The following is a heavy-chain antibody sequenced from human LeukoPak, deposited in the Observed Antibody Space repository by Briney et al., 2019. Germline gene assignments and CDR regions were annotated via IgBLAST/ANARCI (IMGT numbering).Heavy chain of an antibody. CDR1: GFTFSSYA. CDR3: AKDQVVKIRQQLNFDY. J-gene: IGHJ4*02. D-gene: IGHD6-13*01. V-gene: IGHV3-23*01. CDR2: ISGSGGST. Sequence: GGSLRLPCADSGFTFSSYAMSWVGQAPGKGLERVSAISGSGGSTYYADSVKGRFTISRDNSKTTLHLQVNSLRAEDTAVHYCAKDQVVKIRQQLNFDYWGQGTLVTVSS.